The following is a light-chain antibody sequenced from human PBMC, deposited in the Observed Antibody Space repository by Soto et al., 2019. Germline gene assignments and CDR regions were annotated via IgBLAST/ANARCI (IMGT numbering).Light chain of an antibody. CDR3: QQYRTYPL. CDR2: DAS. V-gene: IGKV1-5*01. J-gene: IGKJ1*01. CDR1: QSVSTW. Sequence: DIQMTQSPSTLSASVGDRVTITCRASQSVSTWLAWYQQKPGKAPKLLIYDASSLESGVPSRFSGSGSGTEFTLTIDSLQSDDFATYYCQQYRTYPLFAPGTKVEIK.